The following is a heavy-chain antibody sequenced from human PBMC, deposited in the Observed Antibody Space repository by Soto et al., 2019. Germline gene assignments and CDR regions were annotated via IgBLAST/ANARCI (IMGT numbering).Heavy chain of an antibody. Sequence: RGSLRLSCASSVFTFSSYAMTWVRQAPGKGLEWVSVISGSGGSTYYADSVKGRFTISRDNSKNTLYLQMNSLRAEDTAVYYCAKGLFTYYYDSSGYYPPFDYWGQGTMVTVSS. CDR1: VFTFSSYA. D-gene: IGHD3-22*01. J-gene: IGHJ4*02. V-gene: IGHV3-23*01. CDR2: ISGSGGST. CDR3: AKGLFTYYYDSSGYYPPFDY.